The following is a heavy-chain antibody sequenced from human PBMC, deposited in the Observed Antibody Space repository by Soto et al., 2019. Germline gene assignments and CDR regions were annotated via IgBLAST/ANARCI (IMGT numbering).Heavy chain of an antibody. V-gene: IGHV3-21*01. Sequence: GWSLRLSCVSSVFTFISRGMHWVRQAPGKGLEWVSSISSDGYIFYADSVRGRFTISRDNAKNSLYLHMNSLSAEDTALYYCARGADGYNFGSSGMDVWGQGTTVTVSS. D-gene: IGHD5-18*01. J-gene: IGHJ6*02. CDR3: ARGADGYNFGSSGMDV. CDR1: VFTFISRG. CDR2: ISSDGYI.